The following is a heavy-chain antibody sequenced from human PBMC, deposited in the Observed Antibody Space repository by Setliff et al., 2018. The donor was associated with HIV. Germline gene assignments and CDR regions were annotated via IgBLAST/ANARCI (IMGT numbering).Heavy chain of an antibody. CDR2: THYSGSS. CDR1: GGFISNHY. Sequence: SETLSLTCTISGGFISNHYWNWIRQPPGKGLEWIGSTHYSGSSYYSPSLKSRVTISLDTSKNQFSLKLSSMTAADTAVYYCARDVGLCGVDCWPYFYFDLWGRVTWSPSPQ. CDR3: ARDVGLCGVDCWPYFYFDL. J-gene: IGHJ2*01. D-gene: IGHD2-21*02. V-gene: IGHV4-59*11.